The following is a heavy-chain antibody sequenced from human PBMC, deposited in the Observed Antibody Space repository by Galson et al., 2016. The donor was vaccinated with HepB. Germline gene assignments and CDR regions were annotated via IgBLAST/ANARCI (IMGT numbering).Heavy chain of an antibody. CDR1: GHSIASYW. D-gene: IGHD2-8*02. Sequence: QSGAEVKKPGESLKLSCKASGHSIASYWIGWVRQLPEKGLECMGIIDPSDSEIRSMPSFRGHVTISADKSTNTAYLQWSSLKASDTAVYYCAAARPPGLVLVYWGLGTRVTVSS. J-gene: IGHJ4*02. V-gene: IGHV5-51*01. CDR3: AAARPPGLVLVY. CDR2: IDPSDSEI.